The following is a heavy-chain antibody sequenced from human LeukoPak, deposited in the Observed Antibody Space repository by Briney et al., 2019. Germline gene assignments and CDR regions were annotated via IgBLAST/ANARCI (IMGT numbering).Heavy chain of an antibody. CDR1: GYSFTSYW. Sequence: GESLKIPCKTSGYSFTSYWIGWVRQMPGKGLEWMGIIYPGDSDTRYSPSFQGQVTISADKSISTAYLQWGSLKASDTAMYYCARHSSSWYDGAGAFDIWGQGTRVTVSS. CDR3: ARHSSSWYDGAGAFDI. J-gene: IGHJ3*02. D-gene: IGHD6-13*01. CDR2: IYPGDSDT. V-gene: IGHV5-51*01.